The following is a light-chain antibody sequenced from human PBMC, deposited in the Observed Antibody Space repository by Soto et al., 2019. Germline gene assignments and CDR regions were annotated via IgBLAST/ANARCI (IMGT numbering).Light chain of an antibody. CDR3: QKYGTSLPLT. J-gene: IGKJ4*01. CDR2: GAS. V-gene: IGKV3-20*01. Sequence: EIVLTQSPGTLSLSPGDRATLSCRASQSVSSNYLAWYQQKSGQAPRLLIYGASSRATGIPDRFSGSGSGTDFTLTISRLEPEDFAVYYCQKYGTSLPLTFGGGTKADIK. CDR1: QSVSSNY.